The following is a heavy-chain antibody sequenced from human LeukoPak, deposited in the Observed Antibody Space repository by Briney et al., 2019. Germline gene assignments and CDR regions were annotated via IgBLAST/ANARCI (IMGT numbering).Heavy chain of an antibody. J-gene: IGHJ4*02. CDR3: ARGPYAGY. V-gene: IGHV1-2*06. CDR2: INPNSGGT. D-gene: IGHD2-8*01. Sequence: ASVKVSCKASGYTFTAYYMHWVRQARGQGLEWMGRINPNSGGTNYAQKFQGRVSMTRATAIGTAYMEVSRLSSDATAVYYCARGPYAGYWGQGTLVAVSS. CDR1: GYTFTAYY.